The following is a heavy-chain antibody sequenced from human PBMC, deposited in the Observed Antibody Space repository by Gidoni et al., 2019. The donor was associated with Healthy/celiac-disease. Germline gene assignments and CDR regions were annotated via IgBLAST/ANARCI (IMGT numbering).Heavy chain of an antibody. D-gene: IGHD1-26*01. V-gene: IGHV4-34*01. J-gene: IGHJ4*02. CDR3: ARSRGGSYLFAY. CDR1: GGSFSGYY. Sequence: QVQLQQWGAGLLKPSETLSLTCAVYGGSFSGYYWSWIRQPPGKGLEWIGEINHSGSTNYNPSLKSRVTISVDTSKNQFSLKLSSVTAADTAVYYCARSRGGSYLFAYWGQGTLVTVSS. CDR2: INHSGST.